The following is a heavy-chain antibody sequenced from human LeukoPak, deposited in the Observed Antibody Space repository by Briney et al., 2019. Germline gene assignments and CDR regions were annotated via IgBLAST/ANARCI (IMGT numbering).Heavy chain of an antibody. Sequence: ASVKVSCKASGYTFTRYYMHWVRQAPGQGLEWMGIINPSGGSTSYAQKFQGRVTMTRDTSTSTVYMELSSLRSEDTAVYYCARDGMTTVTYNWFDPWGQGTLVTVSS. J-gene: IGHJ5*02. CDR2: INPSGGST. CDR3: ARDGMTTVTYNWFDP. D-gene: IGHD4-11*01. CDR1: GYTFTRYY. V-gene: IGHV1-46*01.